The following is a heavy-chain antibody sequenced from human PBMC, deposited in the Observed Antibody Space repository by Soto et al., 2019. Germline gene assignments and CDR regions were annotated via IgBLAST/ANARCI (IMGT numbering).Heavy chain of an antibody. D-gene: IGHD3-10*01. Sequence: SDTMSLTCIVSGGSISSRGYYWSWIRQHPGKGLEWIGYIYYSGSTYYNPSLKSRVTISVDTSKNQFSLMLSSVTAADTAVYYSARDQGYYGSGRPGWFDPWGKGTLVTVSS. CDR2: IYYSGST. V-gene: IGHV4-31*03. CDR1: GGSISSRGYY. J-gene: IGHJ5*02. CDR3: ARDQGYYGSGRPGWFDP.